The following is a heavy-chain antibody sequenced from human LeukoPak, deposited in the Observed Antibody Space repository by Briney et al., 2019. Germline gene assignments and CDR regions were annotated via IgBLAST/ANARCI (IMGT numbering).Heavy chain of an antibody. CDR3: AKDGAVGLNYYYYMDV. Sequence: GGSLRLSCAASGFTFSNYAMTWVRQAPGKGLEWVSSISASGDRTYYTESVKGRFTVSRDNSKNTLYLQMNSLRAEDAAVYYCAKDGAVGLNYYYYMDVWGKGTTVTISS. V-gene: IGHV3-23*01. J-gene: IGHJ6*03. D-gene: IGHD1-26*01. CDR2: ISASGDRT. CDR1: GFTFSNYA.